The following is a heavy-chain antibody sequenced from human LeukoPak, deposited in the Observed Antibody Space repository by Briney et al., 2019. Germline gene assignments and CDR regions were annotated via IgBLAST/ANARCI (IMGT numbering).Heavy chain of an antibody. J-gene: IGHJ4*02. CDR3: ARDLYYYGSGSDNFLYY. CDR2: INSGGST. Sequence: PGGSLRLSCAASGFTVSSNYMNWVRQAPGQGLAWVSVINSGGSTHYADSVKGRFTISRDNSKNTPYLQMNSLRAEDTAVYYCARDLYYYGSGSDNFLYYWGQGTLVTVSS. CDR1: GFTVSSNY. V-gene: IGHV3-53*01. D-gene: IGHD3-10*01.